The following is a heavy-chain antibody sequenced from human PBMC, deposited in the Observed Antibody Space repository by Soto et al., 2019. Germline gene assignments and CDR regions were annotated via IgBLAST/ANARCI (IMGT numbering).Heavy chain of an antibody. J-gene: IGHJ5*02. Sequence: TSETLSLTCTVSGGSISSSYYWSWIRQPPGKGLEWIGYIYYSGSTNYNPSLKSRVTISVDTSKNQFSLKLSSVTAADTAVYYCARQSRNWFDPWGQGTLVTVSS. CDR1: GGSISSSYY. CDR2: IYYSGST. CDR3: ARQSRNWFDP. V-gene: IGHV4-59*08.